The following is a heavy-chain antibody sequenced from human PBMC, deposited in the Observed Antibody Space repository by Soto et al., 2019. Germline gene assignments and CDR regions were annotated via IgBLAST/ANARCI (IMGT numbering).Heavy chain of an antibody. J-gene: IGHJ6*03. Sequence: GASVKVSCKASGYTYTSNYMLWVRPAPGQGIERMGIINPRDGGTGYAQKFQGRVIMTRDTPATPDYTELSRLRSEYTAVYYCAMNQVVSSHHNYTDLWCKG. CDR2: INPRDGGT. CDR3: AMNQVVSSHHNYTDL. CDR1: GYTYTSNY. V-gene: IGHV1-46*03. D-gene: IGHD2-15*01.